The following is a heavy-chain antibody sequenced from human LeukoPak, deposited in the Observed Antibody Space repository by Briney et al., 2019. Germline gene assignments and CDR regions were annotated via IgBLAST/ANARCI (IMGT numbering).Heavy chain of an antibody. Sequence: GGSLRLSCAASGFTVSSNYMSWVRQAPGKGLEWVSVIYSGGSTYYADSVKGRFTISRDNSKNTLYLQMNSLRAEDTAVYYYARARGYSYGLNYWGQGTLVTVSS. CDR1: GFTVSSNY. J-gene: IGHJ4*02. CDR3: ARARGYSYGLNY. V-gene: IGHV3-53*01. CDR2: IYSGGST. D-gene: IGHD5-18*01.